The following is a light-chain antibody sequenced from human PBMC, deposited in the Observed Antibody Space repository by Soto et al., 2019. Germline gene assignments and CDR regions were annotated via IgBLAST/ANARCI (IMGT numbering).Light chain of an antibody. Sequence: DIQMTQSPSSLSASVGDRVTITCRASQSISIYLNWYQQKPGKAPILLVYAGSSLQGGVPSRFGGSGSGTDFTLTITSLQPEDFATYYCQQSYSNPTFGGGTKVDIK. J-gene: IGKJ4*01. CDR3: QQSYSNPT. V-gene: IGKV1-39*01. CDR2: AGS. CDR1: QSISIY.